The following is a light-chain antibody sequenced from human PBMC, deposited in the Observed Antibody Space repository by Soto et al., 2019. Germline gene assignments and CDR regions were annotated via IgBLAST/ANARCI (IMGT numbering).Light chain of an antibody. J-gene: IGLJ2*01. V-gene: IGLV1-47*01. CDR1: SSNIGINY. CDR2: RND. CDR3: AAWDDSLSGPV. Sequence: QSVLTQPPSASGTPGQRVTISCSGSSSNIGINYVYWYHQVPGTAPKLLIYRNDQRPSGVPDRFSASKSGASASLAISGLRSEDEADYYCAAWDDSLSGPVFGGGTQL.